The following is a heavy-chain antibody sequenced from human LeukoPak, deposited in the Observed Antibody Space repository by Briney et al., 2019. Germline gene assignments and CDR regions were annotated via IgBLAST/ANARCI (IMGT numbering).Heavy chain of an antibody. CDR1: GGSFSDYY. CDR3: ANHLAGS. CDR2: ISGSGATT. J-gene: IGHJ5*02. Sequence: PSETLSLTCAVYGGSFSDYYWSWIRQPPGKGLEWVSAISGSGATTFYADSVKGRFTISRDNSKNTLFLQMNSLRAEDTAVYYCANHLAGSWGQGTLVTVSS. V-gene: IGHV3-23*01.